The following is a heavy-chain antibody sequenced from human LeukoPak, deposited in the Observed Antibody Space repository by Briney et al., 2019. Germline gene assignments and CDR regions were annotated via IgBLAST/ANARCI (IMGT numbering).Heavy chain of an antibody. J-gene: IGHJ4*02. D-gene: IGHD3-22*01. CDR1: GGSFSGYY. V-gene: IGHV4-34*01. Sequence: TSETLSLTCAVYGGSFSGYYWSWIRQPPGKGLEWIGEINHSGSTNYNPSLKSRVTISVDTSKNQFSLKLSPVTAADTAVYYCARPKKYYYDSSGYYGYFDYWGQGTLVTVSS. CDR3: ARPKKYYYDSSGYYGYFDY. CDR2: INHSGST.